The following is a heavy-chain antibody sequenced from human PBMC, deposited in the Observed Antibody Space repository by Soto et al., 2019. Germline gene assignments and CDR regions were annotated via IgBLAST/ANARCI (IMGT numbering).Heavy chain of an antibody. V-gene: IGHV3-30*18. CDR1: GFTFSNYA. D-gene: IGHD6-13*01. J-gene: IGHJ4*02. CDR2: IASDGKDK. Sequence: QVQLVESGGGVVQPGRSLKLSCAASGFTFSNYAIHWVRQAPGKGLEWVAVIASDGKDKRYADSVKGRFTISRDNSKNTVYLQMNSLRGDDTAVYYCAKDGAIALADYWFDYWGQGSLVTVSS. CDR3: AKDGAIALADYWFDY.